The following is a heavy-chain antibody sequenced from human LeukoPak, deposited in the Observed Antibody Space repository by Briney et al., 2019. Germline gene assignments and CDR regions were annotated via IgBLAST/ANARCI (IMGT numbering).Heavy chain of an antibody. CDR3: ARGPSGYDFWSGYPTRFDY. J-gene: IGHJ4*02. CDR1: GGSISSYY. V-gene: IGHV4-59*08. Sequence: PSETLSLTCTVSGGSISSYYWSWIRQPPGKGLEWIGYIYYSGSTNYNPSLKSRVTISVDTSKNQFSLKLSSVTAADTAVYYCARGPSGYDFWSGYPTRFDYWGQGTLVTVSS. D-gene: IGHD3-3*01. CDR2: IYYSGST.